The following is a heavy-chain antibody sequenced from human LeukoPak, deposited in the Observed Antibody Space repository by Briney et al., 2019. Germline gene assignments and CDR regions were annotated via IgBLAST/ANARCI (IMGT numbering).Heavy chain of an antibody. CDR2: IIPIFGTA. V-gene: IGHV1-69*06. CDR3: ATIGKFLGIAVAKGAFDI. J-gene: IGHJ3*02. CDR1: GGTFSSYA. D-gene: IGHD6-19*01. Sequence: GASVKVSCKASGGTFSSYAISWVRQAPGQGLEWMGGIIPIFGTANYAQKFQSRVTITADKSTSTAYMELSSLRSEDTAVYYCATIGKFLGIAVAKGAFDIWGQGTMVTVSS.